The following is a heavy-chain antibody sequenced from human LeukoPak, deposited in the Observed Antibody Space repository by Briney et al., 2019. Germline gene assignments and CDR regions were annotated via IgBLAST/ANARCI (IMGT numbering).Heavy chain of an antibody. CDR2: ISSSSSYI. D-gene: IGHD2-2*01. CDR3: TRGPGRCTSTSCYPDY. V-gene: IGHV3-21*01. Sequence: GGSLRLSCAASGFDFSTYTMNWVRQAPGKGLEWVSSISSSSSYIYYADSVKGRFTISRDNAKNSMYLQMNSLRAEDTAVYYCTRGPGRCTSTSCYPDYWGQGTLVTVSS. CDR1: GFDFSTYT. J-gene: IGHJ4*02.